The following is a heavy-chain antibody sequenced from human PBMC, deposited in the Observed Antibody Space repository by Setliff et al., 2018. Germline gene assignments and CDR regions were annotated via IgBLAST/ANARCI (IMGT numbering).Heavy chain of an antibody. Sequence: SETLSLTCTVSGASIRSGNFYWSWIRRHPGKGLEWIGYISYSGNTYYNPSLESRLAMSVDASKIQFSLRLSSVTAADSAIYYCARVPALGGIVGTHGVDYWGQGTRVTVSS. J-gene: IGHJ4*02. D-gene: IGHD1-26*01. CDR1: GASIRSGNFY. CDR3: ARVPALGGIVGTHGVDY. V-gene: IGHV4-31*03. CDR2: ISYSGNT.